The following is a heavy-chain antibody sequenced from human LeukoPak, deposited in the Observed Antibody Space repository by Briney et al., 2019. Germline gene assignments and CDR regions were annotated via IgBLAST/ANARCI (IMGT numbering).Heavy chain of an antibody. CDR1: GYTFTSYY. J-gene: IGHJ4*02. V-gene: IGHV1-46*03. Sequence: ASVKVSCKASGYTFTSYYMHWVRQAPGQGLEWMGIINPSGGSTSYAQKFQGRATMTRDTSTSTVYMELSSLRSEDTAVYYCARGEGSSWGPGYFDYWGQGTLVTVSS. CDR2: INPSGGST. CDR3: ARGEGSSWGPGYFDY. D-gene: IGHD6-13*01.